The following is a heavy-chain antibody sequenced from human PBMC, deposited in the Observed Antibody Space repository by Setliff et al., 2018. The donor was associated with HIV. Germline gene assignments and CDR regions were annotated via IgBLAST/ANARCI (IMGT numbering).Heavy chain of an antibody. Sequence: GASVKVSCKASGYTFTGYFMHWVRQAPGQGLEWMGWISPDNANTRISQKFRGSVTMTRDTSINTAYMEFSSLRSDDTAVYYCARQLSNSLESWGQGTLVTV. CDR1: GYTFTGYF. CDR2: ISPDNANT. V-gene: IGHV1-2*02. D-gene: IGHD1-1*01. CDR3: ARQLSNSLES. J-gene: IGHJ4*02.